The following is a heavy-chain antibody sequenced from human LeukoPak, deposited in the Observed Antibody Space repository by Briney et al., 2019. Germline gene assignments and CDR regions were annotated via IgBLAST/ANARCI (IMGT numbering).Heavy chain of an antibody. CDR3: ARAAKLYYYGSGSCDAFDI. Sequence: GASVKVSCKASGYTFTSYGISWVRQAPGQGLEWMGWINPNSGGTNYAQKFQGRVTMTRDTSISTAYMELSRLRSDDTAVYYCARAAKLYYYGSGSCDAFDIWGQGTMVTVSS. D-gene: IGHD3-10*01. CDR1: GYTFTSYG. V-gene: IGHV1-2*02. J-gene: IGHJ3*02. CDR2: INPNSGGT.